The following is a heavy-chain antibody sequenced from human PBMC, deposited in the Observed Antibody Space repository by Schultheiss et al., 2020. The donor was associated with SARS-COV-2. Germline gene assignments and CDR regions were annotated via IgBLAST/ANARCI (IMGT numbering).Heavy chain of an antibody. D-gene: IGHD6-19*01. Sequence: GGSLRLSCAASGFTFSSYGMHWVRQAPGKGLEWVAVISYDGSNKYYADSLKGRFTISRDNSKNTLYLQMNSLRAEDTAVYYCAKRAVAGTGWFDPWGQGTLVTVSS. J-gene: IGHJ5*02. V-gene: IGHV3-30*18. CDR2: ISYDGSNK. CDR3: AKRAVAGTGWFDP. CDR1: GFTFSSYG.